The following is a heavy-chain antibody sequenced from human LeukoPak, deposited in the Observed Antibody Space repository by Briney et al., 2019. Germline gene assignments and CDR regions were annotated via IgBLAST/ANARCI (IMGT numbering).Heavy chain of an antibody. J-gene: IGHJ4*02. CDR3: ARGFSGPATPYFDY. D-gene: IGHD2-15*01. V-gene: IGHV1-69*06. CDR1: GYTFSSYD. Sequence: ASVKVSCKASGYTFSSYDINWVRQAPGQGLEWMGGIIPIFDTPNYAQKFQGRVTITADKSTSTAYMELSSLRSEDTAVYFCARGFSGPATPYFDYWGQGTLVTVSS. CDR2: IIPIFDTP.